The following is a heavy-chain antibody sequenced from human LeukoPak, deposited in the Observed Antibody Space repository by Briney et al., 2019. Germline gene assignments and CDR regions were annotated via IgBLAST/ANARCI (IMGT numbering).Heavy chain of an antibody. D-gene: IGHD6-13*01. Sequence: PSETLSLTCTVSGGSISSYYWSWIRQPPGKGLEWIGYIYYSGSTNYNPSLKSRVTISVDTSKNQFSLKLSPVTAADTAVYYCARDSLLVGYFDYWGQGTLVTVSS. V-gene: IGHV4-59*01. CDR2: IYYSGST. CDR1: GGSISSYY. CDR3: ARDSLLVGYFDY. J-gene: IGHJ4*02.